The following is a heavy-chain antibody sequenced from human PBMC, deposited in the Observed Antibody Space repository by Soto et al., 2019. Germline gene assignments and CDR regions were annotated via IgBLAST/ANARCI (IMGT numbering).Heavy chain of an antibody. D-gene: IGHD1-26*01. CDR1: GFTFSSYS. J-gene: IGHJ4*02. V-gene: IGHV3-48*02. CDR3: ARDPPSRRELLYSGGYSSANFDY. Sequence: GRSLRLSCAASGFTFSSYSMNWVRQAPGKGLEWVSCISSSSSTIYYADSVKGRFTSSRDNAKNSLYLQMNSLRDEDTAVYYCARDPPSRRELLYSGGYSSANFDYWGQGTLVTASS. CDR2: ISSSSSTI.